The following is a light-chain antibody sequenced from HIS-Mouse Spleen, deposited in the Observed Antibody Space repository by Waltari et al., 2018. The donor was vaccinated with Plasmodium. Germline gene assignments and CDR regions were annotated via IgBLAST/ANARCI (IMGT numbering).Light chain of an antibody. V-gene: IGKV1-33*01. Sequence: DIQMTQSPSSLSASVGDRVTITCQASQDISNYFNWYQQKPGKAPKLLIYDASTLETGVPSRFSGSGSGTDFTVTISSLQPEDIATYYCQQYDNLPYTFGQGTKLEIK. CDR2: DAS. CDR3: QQYDNLPYT. CDR1: QDISNY. J-gene: IGKJ2*01.